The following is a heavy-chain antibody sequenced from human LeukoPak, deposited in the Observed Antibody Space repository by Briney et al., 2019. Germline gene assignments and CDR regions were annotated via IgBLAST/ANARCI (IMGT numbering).Heavy chain of an antibody. CDR1: GFTFSSYA. Sequence: GESLRLPCAASGFTFSSYAMHWVRQAPGKGLEWVAVISYDGSNKYYADSVKGRFTISRDNSKNTLYLQMNSLRAEDTAVYYCARGRWGAFDIWGQGTMVTVSS. CDR2: ISYDGSNK. D-gene: IGHD1-26*01. CDR3: ARGRWGAFDI. V-gene: IGHV3-30-3*01. J-gene: IGHJ3*02.